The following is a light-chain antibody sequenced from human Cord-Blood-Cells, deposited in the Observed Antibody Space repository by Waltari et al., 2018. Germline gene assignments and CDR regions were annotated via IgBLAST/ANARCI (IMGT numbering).Light chain of an antibody. CDR1: SSNTRSTY. V-gene: IGLV1-47*01. J-gene: IGLJ2*01. Sequence: QYVLPHPPSASGPPGQRHTTSCSRISSNTRSTYVDWYQPLPGTSPKLLISRNNQRPSGVPDRFSGSKSGTSASLAISGLRSEDEADYYCAAWDDSLSGRVFGGGTKLTVL. CDR3: AAWDDSLSGRV. CDR2: RNN.